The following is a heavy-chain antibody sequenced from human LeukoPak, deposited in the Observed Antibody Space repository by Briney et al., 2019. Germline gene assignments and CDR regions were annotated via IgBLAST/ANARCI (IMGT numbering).Heavy chain of an antibody. D-gene: IGHD4-17*01. J-gene: IGHJ6*02. V-gene: IGHV3-74*01. CDR1: GFTFSSYW. CDR2: IDRDGSRI. CDR3: ARDREDYGDYFYGMDV. Sequence: GGSLRLSCAVSGFTFSSYWMHWVRQAPGKGLVWVSRIDRDGSRINYADSVKGRFTISSDNSKNTLYLQMNSLRVEDTAVYHCARDREDYGDYFYGMDVWGQGTTVTVSS.